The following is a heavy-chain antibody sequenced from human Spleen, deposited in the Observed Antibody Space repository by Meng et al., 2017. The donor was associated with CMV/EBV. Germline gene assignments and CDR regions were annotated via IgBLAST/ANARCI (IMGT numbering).Heavy chain of an antibody. J-gene: IGHJ5*02. CDR2: IIPIHGIT. CDR3: AKDCTNGVCYAGESGYNWFDP. V-gene: IGHV1-69*02. CDR1: YT. Sequence: YTISWVRQAPGQGLEWMGRIIPIHGITKYAQRFQGRVTITADKSTTTAYMELSSLRSEDTAVYYCAKDCTNGVCYAGESGYNWFDPWGQGTLVTVSS. D-gene: IGHD2-8*01.